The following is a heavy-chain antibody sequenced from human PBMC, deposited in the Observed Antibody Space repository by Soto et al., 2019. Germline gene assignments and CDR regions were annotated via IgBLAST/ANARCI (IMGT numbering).Heavy chain of an antibody. Sequence: SETLCLTCTVSGGSINTFYWSWVRQPAGKGLEWIGRIFSSGSTSLNPSLESRVAMPVDTSKKHFSLNLRSVTAADMAVYYCAREGSYSAYNFAHGIQLWSFDFWGQGALVTVSS. J-gene: IGHJ4*02. V-gene: IGHV4-4*07. CDR3: AREGSYSAYNFAHGIQLWSFDF. D-gene: IGHD5-12*01. CDR2: IFSSGST. CDR1: GGSINTFY.